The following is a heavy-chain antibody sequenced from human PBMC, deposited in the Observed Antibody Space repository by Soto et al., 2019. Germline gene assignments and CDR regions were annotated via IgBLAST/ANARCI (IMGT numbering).Heavy chain of an antibody. J-gene: IGHJ3*02. CDR1: GYTFTSDF. D-gene: IGHD3-3*01. CDR3: ARDRSSITIFGVDAFDI. V-gene: IGHV1-46*03. Sequence: APVKGSCKASGYTFTSDFMHWVRKAPEQGLEWVGIINPSGGSTSYAQKFQGRVTMTRDTSTSTVYMELSSLRSEDTAVYYCARDRSSITIFGVDAFDIWGQGTMVTVSS. CDR2: INPSGGST.